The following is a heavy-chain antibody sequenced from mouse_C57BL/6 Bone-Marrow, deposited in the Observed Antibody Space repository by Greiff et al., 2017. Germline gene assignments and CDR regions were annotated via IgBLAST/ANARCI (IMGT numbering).Heavy chain of an antibody. CDR1: GYTFTSYW. CDR3: ARYDDYDPHYAMDY. Sequence: QVQLQQPGAELVKPGASVKMSCKASGYTFTSYWITWVKQRPGQGLEWIGDIYPGSGSTNYNEKFKSKATLTVDTSSSTAYMQLSSLTSEDSAVYYCARYDDYDPHYAMDYWGQGTSVTVSS. J-gene: IGHJ4*01. D-gene: IGHD2-4*01. V-gene: IGHV1-55*01. CDR2: IYPGSGST.